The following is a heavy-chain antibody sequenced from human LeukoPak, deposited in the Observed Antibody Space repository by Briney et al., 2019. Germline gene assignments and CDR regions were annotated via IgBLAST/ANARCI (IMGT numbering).Heavy chain of an antibody. CDR3: ARDDYSNLNYYYYGMDV. CDR1: GGTFSSYS. Sequence: SVKVSCKASGGTFSSYSISWVRQAPGQGLEWMGRIIPILGIANYAQMFQGRVTSTADKTTSTAYMELSSLRSEDTAVYYCARDDYSNLNYYYYGMDVWGQGTTVTVSS. CDR2: IIPILGIA. V-gene: IGHV1-69*04. D-gene: IGHD4-4*01. J-gene: IGHJ6*02.